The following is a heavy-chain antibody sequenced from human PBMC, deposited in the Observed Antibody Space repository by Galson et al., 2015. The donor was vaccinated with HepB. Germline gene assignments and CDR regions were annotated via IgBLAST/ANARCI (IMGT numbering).Heavy chain of an antibody. CDR3: AKNWQQMVDAFDI. D-gene: IGHD6-13*01. J-gene: IGHJ3*02. CDR2: ISGSGGST. Sequence: SLRLSCAASGFTFTSYAMSWVRQAPGKGLEWIPAISGSGGSTYYTDAVKGRFTISRDNSKNTLYLQMYSLRAEDTAVYYCAKNWQQMVDAFDIWGQGTMVTVSS. V-gene: IGHV3-23*01. CDR1: GFTFTSYA.